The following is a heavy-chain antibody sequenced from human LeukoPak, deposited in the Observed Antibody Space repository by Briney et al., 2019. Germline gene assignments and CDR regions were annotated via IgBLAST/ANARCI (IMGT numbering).Heavy chain of an antibody. J-gene: IGHJ4*02. Sequence: GASVKVSCKASGYTFTSHEINWVRQATGQGLEWTGWMNPNSGNTGYAQKFQGRVTMTRNTSISTAYMELSSLRSEDTAVYYCAGGTRTEDYWGQGTLVTVSS. V-gene: IGHV1-8*01. D-gene: IGHD1-14*01. CDR1: GYTFTSHE. CDR3: AGGTRTEDY. CDR2: MNPNSGNT.